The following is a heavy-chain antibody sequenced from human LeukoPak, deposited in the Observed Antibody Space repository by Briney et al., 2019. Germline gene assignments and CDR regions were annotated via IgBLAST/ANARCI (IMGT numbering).Heavy chain of an antibody. D-gene: IGHD3-3*01. CDR2: IIPIFGTA. Sequence: SVKVSFTASGGSFTIYAISWVRQAPGQGLEWMGGIIPIFGTANYAQKFQGSVTITTDESTSTAYMELSSLRYDDTAVYYCARAHPDSTIFGVWGQGTLVTVSS. CDR3: ARAHPDSTIFGV. CDR1: GGSFTIYA. J-gene: IGHJ4*02. V-gene: IGHV1-69*05.